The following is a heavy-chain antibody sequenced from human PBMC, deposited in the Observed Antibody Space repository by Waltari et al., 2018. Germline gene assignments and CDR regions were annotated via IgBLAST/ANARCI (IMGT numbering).Heavy chain of an antibody. V-gene: IGHV3-7*01. D-gene: IGHD6-19*01. Sequence: EVQLVESGGGLVQRGGSLRLSCAASGISFRSLWMTWVRQAPGKGLEWVANIKQDGSEEYYVDSVKGRFTISKDNAKNSLYLQMNSLRAEDTAVYFCARERRGQSGWYYFDFWGQGSLVTVSS. J-gene: IGHJ4*02. CDR3: ARERRGQSGWYYFDF. CDR1: GISFRSLW. CDR2: IKQDGSEE.